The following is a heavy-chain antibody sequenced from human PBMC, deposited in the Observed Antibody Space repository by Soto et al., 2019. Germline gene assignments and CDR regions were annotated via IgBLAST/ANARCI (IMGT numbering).Heavy chain of an antibody. CDR3: ARGLRSRGYEVAFDI. Sequence: QVQLVQSGAEVKKPGASVKVSCKASGYTFTSYDINWVRQATGQGLEWMGWMNPNSGNTGYAQKFQGRVTMTRNTSISTAYKALSSLRSEDTAVYYCARGLRSRGYEVAFDIWGKGTMVTVSS. CDR2: MNPNSGNT. CDR1: GYTFTSYD. D-gene: IGHD5-12*01. J-gene: IGHJ3*02. V-gene: IGHV1-8*01.